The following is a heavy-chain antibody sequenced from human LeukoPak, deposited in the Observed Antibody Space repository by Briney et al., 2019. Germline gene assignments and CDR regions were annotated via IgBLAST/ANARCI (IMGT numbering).Heavy chain of an antibody. Sequence: SETLSLTCTVSGGSISSYYWSGIRQPPGKGLEWIGYIYYSGSTNYNPSLKSRVTISVDTSKNQFSLKLSSVTAADTAVYYCARAPRWVPYFDCWGQGTLVTVSS. CDR1: GGSISSYY. CDR2: IYYSGST. D-gene: IGHD4-23*01. CDR3: ARAPRWVPYFDC. V-gene: IGHV4-59*01. J-gene: IGHJ4*02.